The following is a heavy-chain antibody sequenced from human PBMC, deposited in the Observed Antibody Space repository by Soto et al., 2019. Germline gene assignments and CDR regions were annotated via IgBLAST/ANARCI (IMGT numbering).Heavy chain of an antibody. Sequence: ASVKVSCKASGYTFTSYDINWVRQATGQGLEWMGWMNPNNDDTGYAQKFQGRVTLTRNTSIGTAYMELSSLTSEDTAVYYCATYGTAAAGAAFHIWGQGPMVT. D-gene: IGHD6-13*01. CDR3: ATYGTAAAGAAFHI. J-gene: IGHJ3*02. CDR1: GYTFTSYD. V-gene: IGHV1-8*01. CDR2: MNPNNDDT.